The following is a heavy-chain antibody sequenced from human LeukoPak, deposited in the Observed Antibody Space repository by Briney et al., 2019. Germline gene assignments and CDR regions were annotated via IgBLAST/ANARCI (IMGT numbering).Heavy chain of an antibody. CDR3: ARDTGKSGYPDY. CDR1: GGSISSYY. J-gene: IGHJ4*02. CDR2: IYSSGII. D-gene: IGHD3-3*01. V-gene: IGHV4-4*07. Sequence: SETLSLICTVSGGSISSYYWSWIRQPAGKAPEWIGRIYSSGIINYNPSLKSRVTMSLDNSKNQLSLKLSYVTAADTAVYYCARDTGKSGYPDYWGQGTLVTVSS.